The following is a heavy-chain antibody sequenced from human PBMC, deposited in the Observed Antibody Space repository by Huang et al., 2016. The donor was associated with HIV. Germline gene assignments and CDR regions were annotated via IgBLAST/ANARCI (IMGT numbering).Heavy chain of an antibody. CDR3: ARDTDGGRTFDI. CDR2: IYYSGST. CDR1: GGSISSGGFY. D-gene: IGHD2-2*02. J-gene: IGHJ3*02. V-gene: IGHV4-30-4*08. Sequence: QVQLQESGPGLVKPSQTLSLTCTVSGGSISSGGFYWSWIRQPPGKGLEGIGYIYYSGSTYYTPSLKSRGTISVDTSKNQFSLKLSSVTAAETAVYYCARDTDGGRTFDIWGQGTMVTVSS.